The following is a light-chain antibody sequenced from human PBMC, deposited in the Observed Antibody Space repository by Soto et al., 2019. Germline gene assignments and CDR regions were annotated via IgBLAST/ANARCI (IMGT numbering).Light chain of an antibody. CDR3: QQRSNWPLIT. V-gene: IGKV3-11*01. CDR2: DAS. CDR1: QSVSSY. Sequence: EIVLTQSPATLSLSPGERATLSYRASQSVSSYLAWYQQKPGQAPRLLIYDASNRATGIPARFSCSGSGTAFTLTISSLEPEDFAVYYCQQRSNWPLITFGQGTRLEIK. J-gene: IGKJ5*01.